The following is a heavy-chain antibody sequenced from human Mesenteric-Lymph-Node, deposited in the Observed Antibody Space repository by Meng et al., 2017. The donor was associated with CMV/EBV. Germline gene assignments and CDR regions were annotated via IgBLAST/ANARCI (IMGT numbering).Heavy chain of an antibody. V-gene: IGHV1-8*03. CDR3: ARDSYYYGSGSYSHNWFDP. Sequence: ASVKVSCKASGYTFTSYDINWVRQATGQGLEWMGWMNPNSGNTGYAQKFQGRVTITRNTSISTAYMELSSLRSEDTAVYYCARDSYYYGSGSYSHNWFDPWGQGTLVTVS. CDR2: MNPNSGNT. D-gene: IGHD3-10*01. J-gene: IGHJ5*02. CDR1: GYTFTSYD.